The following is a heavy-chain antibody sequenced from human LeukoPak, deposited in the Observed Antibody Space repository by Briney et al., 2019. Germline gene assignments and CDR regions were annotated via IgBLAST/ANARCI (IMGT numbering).Heavy chain of an antibody. Sequence: PGGSLRLSCAASGFTFSSSAMSWVRQVPGKGLEWVSAISGSGGSTYYADSVKGRFTISRDNSKNTLYLQMNSLRAEDTAVYYCAKDFSPVYYDSSGRLGYWGQGTLVTVSS. V-gene: IGHV3-23*01. CDR2: ISGSGGST. CDR1: GFTFSSSA. CDR3: AKDFSPVYYDSSGRLGY. D-gene: IGHD3-22*01. J-gene: IGHJ4*02.